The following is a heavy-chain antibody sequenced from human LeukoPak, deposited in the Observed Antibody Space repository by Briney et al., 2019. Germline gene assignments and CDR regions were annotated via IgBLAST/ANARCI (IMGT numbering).Heavy chain of an antibody. CDR3: AKDSVAVPAASLDY. V-gene: IGHV3-23*01. CDR2: ISGSGGST. CDR1: GFTFSSYA. J-gene: IGHJ4*02. D-gene: IGHD2-2*01. Sequence: PGGSLRLSCAASGFTFSSYAMSWVRQAPGRGLEWVSAISGSGGSTYYADSVKGRFTISRDNSKNTLYLQMNSLRAEDTAVYYCAKDSVAVPAASLDYWGQGTLVTVSS.